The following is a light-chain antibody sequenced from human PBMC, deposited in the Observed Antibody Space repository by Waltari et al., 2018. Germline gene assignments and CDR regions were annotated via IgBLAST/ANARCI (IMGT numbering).Light chain of an antibody. CDR3: CSYAGSRTFVV. CDR1: SSDVGNYNL. CDR2: EVT. J-gene: IGLJ2*01. V-gene: IGLV2-23*02. Sequence: QSALTQPASVSESPGQSIPISCPGTSSDVGNYNLVSWYQQHPGKAPKLMIYEVTKRPAGVSSRVSGSKSGNTASLTISGLQAEDEADYYCCSYAGSRTFVVFGGGTKVTVV.